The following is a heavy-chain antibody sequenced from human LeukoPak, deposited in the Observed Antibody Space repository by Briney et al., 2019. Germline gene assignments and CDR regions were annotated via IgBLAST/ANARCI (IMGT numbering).Heavy chain of an antibody. J-gene: IGHJ4*02. Sequence: GGSLRLSCAASGFTFSSCAMSWVRQAPGKGLEWVSAISGSGGSTYYADSVKGRFTISRDNSKNTLYLQMNSLRAEDTAVYYCAREGAVAGTPPFDYWGQGTLVTVSS. CDR3: AREGAVAGTPPFDY. CDR1: GFTFSSCA. CDR2: ISGSGGST. D-gene: IGHD6-19*01. V-gene: IGHV3-23*01.